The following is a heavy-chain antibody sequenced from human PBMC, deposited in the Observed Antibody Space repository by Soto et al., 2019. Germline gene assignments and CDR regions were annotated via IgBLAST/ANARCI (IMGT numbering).Heavy chain of an antibody. D-gene: IGHD3-16*01. V-gene: IGHV1-69*02. Sequence: ASVKVSCKASGGTFSSYTISWARQAPGQGLEWMGRIIRILGIANYAQKFQGRVTITAYKSTSTAYMDLSSLRSEDTAVYYCARGGEGGDMDYYMDVWGKGTTVTVSS. CDR3: ARGGEGGDMDYYMDV. CDR2: IIRILGIA. CDR1: GGTFSSYT. J-gene: IGHJ6*03.